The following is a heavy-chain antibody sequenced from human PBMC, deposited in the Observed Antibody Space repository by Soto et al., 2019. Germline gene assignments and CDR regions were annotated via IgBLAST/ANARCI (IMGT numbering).Heavy chain of an antibody. V-gene: IGHV1-2*02. J-gene: IGHJ4*01. CDR1: GYPFTGYY. CDR2: INPNSGGT. Sequence: ASVKVYFKASGYPFTGYYMHLVRQAPGQGLEWMGWINPNSGGTNYAQKFQGRVTMTRDTSISTAYMELSRLRSDDTAVYYCARDTPYSRGWPDYWGHGTLVTVSS. CDR3: ARDTPYSRGWPDY. D-gene: IGHD6-19*01.